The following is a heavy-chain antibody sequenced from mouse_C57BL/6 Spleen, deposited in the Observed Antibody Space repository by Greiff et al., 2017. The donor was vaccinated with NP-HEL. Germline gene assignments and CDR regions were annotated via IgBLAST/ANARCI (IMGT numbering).Heavy chain of an antibody. D-gene: IGHD2-12*01. J-gene: IGHJ4*01. CDR2: IDPNSGGS. V-gene: IGHV1-72*01. Sequence: QVQLKQPGAELVKPGASVKLSCKASGYTFTSYWMHWVKQRPGRGLEWIGRIDPNSGGSKYNEKFKGKATLTVDKPSSTAYMQLSSLTSEDSAVYYCARSYSNDGGYAMDYWGQGTSVTVSS. CDR3: ARSYSNDGGYAMDY. CDR1: GYTFTSYW.